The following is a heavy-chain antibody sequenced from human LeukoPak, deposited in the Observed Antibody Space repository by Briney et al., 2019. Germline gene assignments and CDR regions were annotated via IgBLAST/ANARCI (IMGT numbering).Heavy chain of an antibody. CDR1: GFTFSTYS. D-gene: IGHD6-13*01. J-gene: IGHJ4*02. CDR3: ARFDAAAGTGFDS. V-gene: IGHV3-21*01. Sequence: GGSLRLSCAASGFTFSTYSLNWVRQAPGKGLEWVSSISSSSIYIYYANSVKGRFTISRDNAKSSLSLQMNSLRAEDTALYYCARFDAAAGTGFDSWGQGIVVTVSS. CDR2: ISSSSIYI.